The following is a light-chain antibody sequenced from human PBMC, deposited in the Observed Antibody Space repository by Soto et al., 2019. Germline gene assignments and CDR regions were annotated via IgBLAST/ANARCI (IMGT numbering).Light chain of an antibody. CDR3: QQSYRPPWT. V-gene: IGKV1-39*01. CDR2: AAS. CDR1: QSISSY. Sequence: DIQMTQSPSSLSASVGDRVTITCRASQSISSYLNWYQQKPGKAPKLLIYAASSLQSGVPSRFSGSGSGTDFTLIISSLQPEDFATYYCQQSYRPPWTFGQGTKVEIK. J-gene: IGKJ1*01.